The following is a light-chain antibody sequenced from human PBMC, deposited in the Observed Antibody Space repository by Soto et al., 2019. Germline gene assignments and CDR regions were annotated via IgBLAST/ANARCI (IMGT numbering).Light chain of an antibody. Sequence: EIVLTQSPGTLSLSPGERAALSCRASQSVSSNYFAWYQQKPGQAPRLLIYDASRRAAGIPDRFSGSGSGTDFTLTISRLEPEDWAVYYCKPYGRSQGWTFGQGTKWDIK. CDR2: DAS. V-gene: IGKV3-20*01. CDR3: KPYGRSQGWT. CDR1: QSVSSNY. J-gene: IGKJ1*01.